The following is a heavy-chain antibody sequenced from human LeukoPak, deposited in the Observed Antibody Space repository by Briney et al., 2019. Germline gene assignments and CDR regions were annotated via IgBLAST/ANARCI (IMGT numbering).Heavy chain of an antibody. V-gene: IGHV3-23*01. CDR1: GFTFSTYA. D-gene: IGHD3-3*01. CDR2: ISDSGGST. J-gene: IGHJ4*02. Sequence: GGSLRLSCAASGFTFSTYAMSWVRQAPGKGLEWVSVISDSGGSTYYADFVKGRFTISRDNSKNTLYLQMNGLRAEDTAVYYCAKSGVGHYDYWGQGILVTVSS. CDR3: AKSGVGHYDY.